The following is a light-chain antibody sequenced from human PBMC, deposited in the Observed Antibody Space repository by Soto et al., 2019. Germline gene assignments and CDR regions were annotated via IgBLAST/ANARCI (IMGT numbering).Light chain of an antibody. V-gene: IGLV2-14*01. J-gene: IGLJ1*01. CDR3: SSYTSSSTLYV. CDR2: EVS. CDR1: SSDVGGYNY. Sequence: QSALTQPASVSGSPGQSITISCTGTSSDVGGYNYVSRYQQHPGKAPKLMIYEVSNRPSGVSNRFSGSESGNTASLTISGLQAEDEADYYCSSYTSSSTLYVFGTGTKLTVL.